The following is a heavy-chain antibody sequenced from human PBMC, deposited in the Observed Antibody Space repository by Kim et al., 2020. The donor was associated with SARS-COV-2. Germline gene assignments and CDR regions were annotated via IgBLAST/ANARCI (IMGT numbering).Heavy chain of an antibody. V-gene: IGHV1-69*13. CDR2: IIPIFGTA. Sequence: SVKVSCKASGGTFSSYAISWVRQAPGQGLEWMGGIIPIFGTANYAQKFQGRVTITADESTSTAYMELSSLRSEDTAVYYCARDHYLRFLEQDYYYYGMDVWGQGTTVTVSS. D-gene: IGHD3-3*01. CDR3: ARDHYLRFLEQDYYYYGMDV. CDR1: GGTFSSYA. J-gene: IGHJ6*02.